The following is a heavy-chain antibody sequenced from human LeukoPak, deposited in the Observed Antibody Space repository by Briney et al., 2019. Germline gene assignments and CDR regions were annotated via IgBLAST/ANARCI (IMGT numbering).Heavy chain of an antibody. J-gene: IGHJ4*02. D-gene: IGHD1-26*01. V-gene: IGHV1-2*02. Sequence: ASVKVSCKASGYTFTGYYMHWVRQAPGQGLEWMGWINPNSGGTNYAQKFQGRVTMTSDTSISTAYMELSSLRSDDTAVYYCARVVGATNEGFDYWGQGSLVTVSS. CDR2: INPNSGGT. CDR3: ARVVGATNEGFDY. CDR1: GYTFTGYY.